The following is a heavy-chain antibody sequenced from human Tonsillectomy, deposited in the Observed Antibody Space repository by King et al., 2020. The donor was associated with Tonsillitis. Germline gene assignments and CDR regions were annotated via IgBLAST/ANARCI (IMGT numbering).Heavy chain of an antibody. CDR2: IKTKNDGGTT. Sequence: VQLVESGGGLVKPGGSLRLSCAASGFTFTNAWMNWVRKAPGKGLEWVARIKTKNDGGTTDYAEPVKGRFSISRDDSKNTLYLEMSSLKIEDTGVYYCTTRPWFDYWGQGTLVTVSS. V-gene: IGHV3-15*07. CDR1: GFTFTNAW. J-gene: IGHJ4*02. CDR3: TTRPWFDY.